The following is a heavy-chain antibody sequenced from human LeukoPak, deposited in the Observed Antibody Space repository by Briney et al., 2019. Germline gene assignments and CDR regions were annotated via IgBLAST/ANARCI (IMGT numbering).Heavy chain of an antibody. CDR3: ARHRIESGYDYGGIDY. CDR2: ISSSSSYI. D-gene: IGHD5-12*01. V-gene: IGHV3-21*01. CDR1: GFTFSSYS. Sequence: GGSLRLSCAASGFTFSSYSMNWVRQAPGKGLEWVSSISSSSSYIFYADSMRGRFTISRDNAKNSLYLQMNSLRAEDTAVYYCARHRIESGYDYGGIDYWGQGTLVAVSS. J-gene: IGHJ4*02.